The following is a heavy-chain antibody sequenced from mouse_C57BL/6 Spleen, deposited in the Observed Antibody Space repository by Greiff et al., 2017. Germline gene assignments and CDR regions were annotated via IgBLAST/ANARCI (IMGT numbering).Heavy chain of an antibody. J-gene: IGHJ4*01. CDR3: ARSPYDYYAMDY. CDR2: MYPGDGDT. V-gene: IGHV1-82*01. CDR1: GYAFSSSW. Sequence: QVQLQQSGPELVKPGASVKISCKASGYAFSSSWMNWVKQRPGKGLEWIGRMYPGDGDTNYNGKFKGKATLTADKSSSTAYMQLSSLTSEDSAVYFCARSPYDYYAMDYWGQGTSVTVSS.